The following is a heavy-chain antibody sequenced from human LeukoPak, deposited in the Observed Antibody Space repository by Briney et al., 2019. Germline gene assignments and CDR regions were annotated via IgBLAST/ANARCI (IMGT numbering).Heavy chain of an antibody. J-gene: IGHJ4*02. CDR1: GFTVSSNS. CDR3: AKTQGSGWSNFDY. Sequence: GGSLRLSCTVSGFTVSSNSMSWVRQAPGKGLEWVSAISGSGGSTYYADSVKGRFTISRDNSKNTLYLQMNSLRTEDTAVYYCAKTQGSGWSNFDYWGQGTLVTVSS. V-gene: IGHV3-23*01. CDR2: ISGSGGST. D-gene: IGHD6-19*01.